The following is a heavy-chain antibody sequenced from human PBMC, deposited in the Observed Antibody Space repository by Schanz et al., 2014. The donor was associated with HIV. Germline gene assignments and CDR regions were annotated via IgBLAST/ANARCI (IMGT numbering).Heavy chain of an antibody. V-gene: IGHV3-23*01. D-gene: IGHD1-26*01. J-gene: IGHJ4*02. CDR2: VIGSGVRT. Sequence: VQLLESGGGFVQPGGSLRLSCAASGFTFTNHALSWVRQAPGRGLEWVSTVIGSGVRTIYADSVKGRFTISRDNSKNTLSLHMNSLRVEDTAVYYCAKAKGSYSATTFYFDFWGQGTLVTVSS. CDR1: GFTFTNHA. CDR3: AKAKGSYSATTFYFDF.